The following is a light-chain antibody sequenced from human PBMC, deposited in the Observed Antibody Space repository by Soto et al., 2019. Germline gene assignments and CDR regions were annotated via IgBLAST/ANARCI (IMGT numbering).Light chain of an antibody. V-gene: IGKV3-15*01. CDR3: QQYYNWPPLT. J-gene: IGKJ4*01. CDR1: QSVSSN. Sequence: EIVMTQSPATLSVSPGERATLSCRASQSVSSNLAWYQQKPGQAPRLLIYGASTRATGIPARFSGSGSGTEFTLTISSLQSEDFAVYYGQQYYNWPPLTFGGGTKVEI. CDR2: GAS.